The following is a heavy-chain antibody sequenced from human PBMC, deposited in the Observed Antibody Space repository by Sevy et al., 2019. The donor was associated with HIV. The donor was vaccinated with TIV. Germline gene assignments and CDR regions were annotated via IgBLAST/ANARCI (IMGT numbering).Heavy chain of an antibody. CDR1: GGSLSGYY. Sequence: SETLSLTCTVSGGSLSGYYCTWIRQSPGRGLEWIGYIYYSGSPNYNPSLKGRVTISLDTSKNQFSLNLTSVTAADTAVYYSARHGDYGDSPDAFDIWGQGTMVTVSS. J-gene: IGHJ3*02. CDR3: ARHGDYGDSPDAFDI. V-gene: IGHV4-59*08. CDR2: IYYSGSP. D-gene: IGHD4-17*01.